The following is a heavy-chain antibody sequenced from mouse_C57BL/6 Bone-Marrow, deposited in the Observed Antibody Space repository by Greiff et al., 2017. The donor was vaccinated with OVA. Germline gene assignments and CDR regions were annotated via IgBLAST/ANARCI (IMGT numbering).Heavy chain of an antibody. CDR2: INPSNGGT. J-gene: IGHJ1*03. CDR1: GYTFTSYW. Sequence: QVQLQQPGTELVKPGASVKLSCKASGYTFTSYWMHWVKQRPGQGLEWIGNINPSNGGTNYNEKFKSKATLTVDKSSSTAYMQLSSLTSEDSAVYYCARKGRLRRNWYFDVWGTGTTVTVSS. D-gene: IGHD2-4*01. CDR3: ARKGRLRRNWYFDV. V-gene: IGHV1-53*01.